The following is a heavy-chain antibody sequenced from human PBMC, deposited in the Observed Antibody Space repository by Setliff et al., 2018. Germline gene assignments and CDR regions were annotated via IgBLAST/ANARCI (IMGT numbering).Heavy chain of an antibody. J-gene: IGHJ4*02. CDR3: ARGAFGNGLNFRYFDY. D-gene: IGHD3-16*01. CDR2: AYSGGST. Sequence: GGSLRLSCAASGVTVSTNYMTWVRQTPGKGLECVSVAYSGGSTYYADSVKGRFTISRDNSKNTVYLQVTSLRVEDTAVYYCARGAFGNGLNFRYFDYWGQGTLVTVSS. V-gene: IGHV3-53*01. CDR1: GVTVSTNY.